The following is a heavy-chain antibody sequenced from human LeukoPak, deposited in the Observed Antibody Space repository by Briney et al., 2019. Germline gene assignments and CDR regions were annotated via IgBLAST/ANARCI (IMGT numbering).Heavy chain of an antibody. D-gene: IGHD6-6*01. Sequence: ASVKVSCKASGYTFTSYGISWVRQAPGQGLEWMGWTSAYNGNTNYAQKLQGRVTMTTDTSTSTAYMELRSLRSDDTAVYYCARLVSVVSYYYYYMDVWGKGTTVTISS. CDR1: GYTFTSYG. CDR3: ARLVSVVSYYYYYMDV. CDR2: TSAYNGNT. V-gene: IGHV1-18*01. J-gene: IGHJ6*03.